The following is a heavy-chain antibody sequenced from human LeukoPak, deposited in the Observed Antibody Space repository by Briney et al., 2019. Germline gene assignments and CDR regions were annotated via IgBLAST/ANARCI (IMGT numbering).Heavy chain of an antibody. Sequence: ASVKVSCKASGYTFTDYMHWVRQAPGQGLEWMGWINPNSGGTNYAQKFQGRVTMTRDTPISTAYMELSRLRSDDTAVYYCARGYYDSSDYEYFQHWGQGTLVTVSS. J-gene: IGHJ1*01. CDR2: INPNSGGT. V-gene: IGHV1-2*02. D-gene: IGHD3-22*01. CDR3: ARGYYDSSDYEYFQH. CDR1: GYTFTDY.